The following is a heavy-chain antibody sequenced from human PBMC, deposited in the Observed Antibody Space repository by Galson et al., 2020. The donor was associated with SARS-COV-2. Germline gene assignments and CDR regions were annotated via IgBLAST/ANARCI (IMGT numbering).Heavy chain of an antibody. D-gene: IGHD3-10*01. Sequence: GESLKISCKASGYIFTTYGFVWVRQAPGQGLEWMGWISAYNGDTNYAQKFQGRVTMTTDTSTSTAYMELRSMRSDDTAVYYCARKLSYDSGSYDYWGQGTLVTVSS. CDR3: ARKLSYDSGSYDY. V-gene: IGHV1-18*01. CDR1: GYIFTTYG. J-gene: IGHJ4*02. CDR2: ISAYNGDT.